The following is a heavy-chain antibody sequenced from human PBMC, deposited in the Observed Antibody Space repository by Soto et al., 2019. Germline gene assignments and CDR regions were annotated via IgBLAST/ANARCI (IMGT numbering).Heavy chain of an antibody. Sequence: ASETLSLTCTVFGGSISSHYWSRILQPPGKGLEWIGYIYYSGSTNYNPSLKSRVTISVDTSKNQFSLKPSSVTAADTAVYYCARDDYASSAFDIWGQGTMVTVSS. CDR1: GGSISSHY. V-gene: IGHV4-59*11. D-gene: IGHD4-17*01. CDR2: IYYSGST. J-gene: IGHJ3*02. CDR3: ARDDYASSAFDI.